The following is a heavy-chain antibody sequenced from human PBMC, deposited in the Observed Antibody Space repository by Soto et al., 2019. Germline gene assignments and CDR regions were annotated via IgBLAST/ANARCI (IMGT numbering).Heavy chain of an antibody. CDR3: ARTTVVSGTPDFDY. Sequence: QVQLVESGGGVVQPGRSLRLSCAASGFTFSNFPMHWVRQAPGKGLEWGAVISYGGINNYYADSVKGRFTISRDDSKNTVYLQMNGLRPEDTAVYFCARTTVVSGTPDFDYWGQGTLVTVSS. CDR2: ISYGGINN. J-gene: IGHJ4*02. CDR1: GFTFSNFP. D-gene: IGHD4-4*01. V-gene: IGHV3-30-3*01.